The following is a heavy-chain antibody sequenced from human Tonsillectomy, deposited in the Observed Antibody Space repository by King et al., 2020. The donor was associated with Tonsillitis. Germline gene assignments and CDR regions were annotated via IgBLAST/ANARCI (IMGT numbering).Heavy chain of an antibody. Sequence: QLVQSGAEVKKPGASVKVSCKASGYTFSSYGITWVRQAPGQGLEWMGWISAYNGNTKYAQTVQGRVTMTTDTSTSTAYMELRSLRSDDTAVYYCARDHYYYDSSGYLSYWGQGTLVTVSS. CDR1: GYTFSSYG. D-gene: IGHD3-22*01. V-gene: IGHV1-18*01. J-gene: IGHJ4*02. CDR3: ARDHYYYDSSGYLSY. CDR2: ISAYNGNT.